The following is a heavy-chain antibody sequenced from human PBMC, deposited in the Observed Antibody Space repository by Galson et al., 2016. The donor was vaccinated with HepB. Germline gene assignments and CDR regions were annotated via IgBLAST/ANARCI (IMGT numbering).Heavy chain of an antibody. CDR2: TYYRSKWYN. J-gene: IGHJ6*02. D-gene: IGHD1/OR15-1a*01. CDR3: VEQRKGAPYGMDV. V-gene: IGHV6-1*01. CDR1: GDSVSSNSAA. Sequence: FAISGDSVSSNSAAWNWIRQSPSRGLEWLGRTYYRSKWYNDYAVSVKSRIIVNPDTSKNQFSLQLNSVTPEDTAVYYCVEQRKGAPYGMDVWGQGTTVTVS.